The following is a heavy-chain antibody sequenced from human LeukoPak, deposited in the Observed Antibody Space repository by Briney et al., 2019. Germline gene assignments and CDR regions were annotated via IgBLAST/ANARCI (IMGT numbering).Heavy chain of an antibody. CDR1: GFTFSSYE. CDR2: ISSSGSTI. Sequence: RGSLRLSCAASGFTFSSYEMNWVRQAPGKGLEWVSYISSSGSTIYYADSVKGRFTISRDNAKNSLYLQMNSLRAEDTAVYYCARDSGRHGFDYWGQGTLVTVSS. CDR3: ARDSGRHGFDY. V-gene: IGHV3-48*03. J-gene: IGHJ4*02. D-gene: IGHD3-10*01.